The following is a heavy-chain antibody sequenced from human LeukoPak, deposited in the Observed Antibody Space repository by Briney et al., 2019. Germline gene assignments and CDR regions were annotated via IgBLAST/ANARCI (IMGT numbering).Heavy chain of an antibody. D-gene: IGHD6-19*01. J-gene: IGHJ5*02. CDR1: GGSFSGYY. CDR3: AYSSGWYWFDP. V-gene: IGHV4-34*01. CDR2: ISHSGST. Sequence: SETLSLTCAVYGGSFSGYYWSWIREPPGKGLEWIGEISHSGSTNYNPSLKSRVTISVDTSKNQFSLKLSSVTAADTAVYYCAYSSGWYWFDPWGQGTLVTVSS.